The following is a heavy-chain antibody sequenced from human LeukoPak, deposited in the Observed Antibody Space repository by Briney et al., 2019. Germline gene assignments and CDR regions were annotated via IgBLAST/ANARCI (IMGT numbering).Heavy chain of an antibody. CDR1: GFTFSSYG. J-gene: IGHJ6*02. V-gene: IGHV3-30*18. Sequence: GGSLRLSCAASGFTFSSYGMHWVRQAPGKGLEWVAVISYDGSNKYYADSVKGRFTISRDNSKNTVNLQMSSLRAEDTAVYYCAKDYTGYFGMDVWGQGTTVTVSS. CDR3: AKDYTGYFGMDV. CDR2: ISYDGSNK.